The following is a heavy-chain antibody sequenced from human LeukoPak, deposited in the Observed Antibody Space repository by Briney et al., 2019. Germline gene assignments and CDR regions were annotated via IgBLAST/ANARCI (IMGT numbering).Heavy chain of an antibody. CDR3: AKDPTYYYGSGSLYGMDV. J-gene: IGHJ6*02. CDR1: GFTFSSYA. CDR2: ISGSGGST. Sequence: GESLRLSCAASGFTFSSYAMSWVRQAPGKGLEWVSAISGSGGSTYYADSVKGRFTISRDNSKNTLYLQMNSLRAEDTAVYYCAKDPTYYYGSGSLYGMDVWGQGTTVTVSS. D-gene: IGHD3-10*01. V-gene: IGHV3-23*01.